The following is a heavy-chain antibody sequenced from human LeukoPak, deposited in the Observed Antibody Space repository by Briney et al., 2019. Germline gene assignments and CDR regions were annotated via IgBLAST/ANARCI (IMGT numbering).Heavy chain of an antibody. D-gene: IGHD4-17*01. Sequence: SGGSLRLSCQASGFTFSSHAMSWVRQSPEKGLEWVAGISGSGAYIDYPESVKGRVTISRDNAKNTLYLHMNRLRADDTAVYYCARSHGDYVTWFDPWGQGTLVTVSS. CDR2: ISGSGAYI. J-gene: IGHJ5*02. CDR3: ARSHGDYVTWFDP. V-gene: IGHV3-23*01. CDR1: GFTFSSHA.